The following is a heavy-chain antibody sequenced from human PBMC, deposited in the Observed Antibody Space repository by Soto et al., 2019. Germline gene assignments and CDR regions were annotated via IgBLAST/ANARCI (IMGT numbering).Heavy chain of an antibody. CDR1: GGTFGSNA. CDR3: ARGGVEGDS. Sequence: QVQLVQSGAEVKKPGSSVKVSCKASGGTFGSNAVTWVRQAPGQGLEWMGGIIPMSGSAVYTQKFQGRFTITADESTNPVSMALTSLRSDDTAVYYCARGGVEGDSWGQGNLVTVSS. V-gene: IGHV1-69*12. CDR2: IIPMSGSA. J-gene: IGHJ4*02. D-gene: IGHD2-2*01.